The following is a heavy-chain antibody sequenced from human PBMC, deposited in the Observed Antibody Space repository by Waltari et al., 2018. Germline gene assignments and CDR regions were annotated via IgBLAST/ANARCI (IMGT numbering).Heavy chain of an antibody. CDR1: GYTFTDYY. CDR3: ARGPVGAAIWFDL. D-gene: IGHD1-26*01. Sequence: EVQLVQSGAEVKMPGATVKVSCEASGYTFTDYYIHWLHQAPGKGPEWMGRFDPDDDSTSFAPRFQGRITITADTSTDTGHMELTSRRPEDTAVYYCARGPVGAAIWFDLWGQGTLVTVSS. J-gene: IGHJ5*02. CDR2: FDPDDDST. V-gene: IGHV1-69-2*01.